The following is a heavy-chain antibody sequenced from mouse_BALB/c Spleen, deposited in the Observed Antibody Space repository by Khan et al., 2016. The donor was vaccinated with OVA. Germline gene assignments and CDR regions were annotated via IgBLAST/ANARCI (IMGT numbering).Heavy chain of an antibody. CDR1: GYSITSNYA. CDR3: ARGNYYGYAMDD. CDR2: ISYSGST. V-gene: IGHV3-2*02. J-gene: IGHJ4*01. D-gene: IGHD1-1*01. Sequence: EVQLVESGPGLVKPSQSLSLTCTVTGYSITSNYAWNWIRQFPGNKLEWMGYISYSGSTNYNPSLKGRISITRDTSKNQFFLQLNSVTTEDTATYYGARGNYYGYAMDDWGQGTSITVSS.